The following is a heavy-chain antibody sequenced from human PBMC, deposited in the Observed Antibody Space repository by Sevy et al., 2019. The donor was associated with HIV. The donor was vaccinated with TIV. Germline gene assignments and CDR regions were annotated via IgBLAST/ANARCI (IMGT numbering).Heavy chain of an antibody. CDR2: IKQDESEK. V-gene: IGHV3-7*04. J-gene: IGHJ4*02. CDR3: ARGNSGSFDY. D-gene: IGHD3-22*01. CDR1: GFSFSNYW. Sequence: GGSLRLSCAASGFSFSNYWMHWVRQAPGKGLEWVANIKQDESEKYYVASVKGRFTISRDNAKNLVYLQMNSLRPEDTAIYYCARGNSGSFDYWGQGTLVTVSS.